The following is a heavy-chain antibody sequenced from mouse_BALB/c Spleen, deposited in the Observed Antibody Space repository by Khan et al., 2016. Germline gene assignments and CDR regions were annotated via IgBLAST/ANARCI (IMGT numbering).Heavy chain of an antibody. CDR1: GFTFSSYG. V-gene: IGHV5-6-3*01. Sequence: EVELVESGGGLVQPGGSLKLSCAASGFTFSSYGMSWVRKTPDKRLELVATINSNGGSTYYPNSVKGRFTISGDNANNTLYLQISSLKSEDTAMYYPATLSRTINWGQGTTLTVSS. CDR2: INSNGGST. CDR3: ATLSRTIN. J-gene: IGHJ2*01.